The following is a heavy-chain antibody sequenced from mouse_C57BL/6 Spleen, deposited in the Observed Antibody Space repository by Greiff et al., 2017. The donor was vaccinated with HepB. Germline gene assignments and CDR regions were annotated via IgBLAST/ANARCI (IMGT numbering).Heavy chain of an antibody. J-gene: IGHJ2*01. V-gene: IGHV1-69*01. Sequence: VQLQQPGAELVMPGASVKLSCKASGYTFTSYWMNWVKQRPGQGLEWIGEIDHSDSHTNYNQKFKGKSTLTVDKSSSTAYMQLSSLTSEDSAVYYCARKERSFDYWGQGTTLTVSS. CDR2: IDHSDSHT. CDR1: GYTFTSYW. CDR3: ARKERSFDY.